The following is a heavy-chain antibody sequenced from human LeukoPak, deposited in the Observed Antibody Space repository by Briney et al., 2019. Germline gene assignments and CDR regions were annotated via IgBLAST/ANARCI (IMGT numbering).Heavy chain of an antibody. CDR1: GYTFTSYA. V-gene: IGHV1-3*01. Sequence: ASVTVSCKASGYTFTSYAIHWVRQAPGQRLEWMGWISAGNGNTKYSQNFQGRVTFISNTSATTAFMELSSLRSEDAAVYYCARYDYYDSSGYYSFDYWGQGTLVTVSS. J-gene: IGHJ4*02. D-gene: IGHD3-22*01. CDR2: ISAGNGNT. CDR3: ARYDYYDSSGYYSFDY.